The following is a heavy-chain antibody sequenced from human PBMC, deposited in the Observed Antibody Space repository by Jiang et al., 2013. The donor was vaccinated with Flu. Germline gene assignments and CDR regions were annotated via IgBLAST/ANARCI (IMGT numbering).Heavy chain of an antibody. D-gene: IGHD3-3*01. CDR3: ARDLPEYDFWVTGAFDI. V-gene: IGHV1-18*04. J-gene: IGHJ3*02. Sequence: SGAEVKKPGASVKVSCKASGYTFTSYGISWVRQAPGLGLEWMGWISAYNGNTNYAQKLQGRVTMTTDTSTSTAYMELRSLRSDDTAVYYCARDLPEYDFWVTGAFDIWGQRDKWXPSLQ. CDR1: GYTFTSYG. CDR2: ISAYNGNT.